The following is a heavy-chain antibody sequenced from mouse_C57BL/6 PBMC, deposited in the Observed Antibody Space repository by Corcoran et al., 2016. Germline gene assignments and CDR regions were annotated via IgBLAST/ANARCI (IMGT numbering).Heavy chain of an antibody. J-gene: IGHJ4*01. CDR2: IDPENGNT. CDR1: GFNIKNTY. Sequence: EVQLQQSVAELVRPGASVKLSCTASGFNIKNTYIHWVKQRPEQGLEWIGRIDPENGNTKYAPKFQGKATITADTSSNTDYLQLSSLTSEDTAIYYCARYDYYGSSYALDYWGQGTAVTVSS. CDR3: ARYDYYGSSYALDY. V-gene: IGHV14-3*01. D-gene: IGHD1-1*01.